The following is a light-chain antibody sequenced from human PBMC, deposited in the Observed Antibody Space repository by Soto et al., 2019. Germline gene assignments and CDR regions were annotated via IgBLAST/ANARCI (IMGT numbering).Light chain of an antibody. CDR1: GSNIGSNT. Sequence: QSVLTQPPSASGTPGQRVTVSCSGSGSNIGSNTVNWYQQLPGTAPKLLIYSDNRRPSGVPDRFSGSKSGTSASLAISGLQSEDEADYYCAAWDDSLNGVVFGGGTKVTVL. CDR3: AAWDDSLNGVV. CDR2: SDN. V-gene: IGLV1-44*01. J-gene: IGLJ2*01.